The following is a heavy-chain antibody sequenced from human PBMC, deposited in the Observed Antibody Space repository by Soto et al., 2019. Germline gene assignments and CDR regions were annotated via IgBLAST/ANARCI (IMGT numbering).Heavy chain of an antibody. V-gene: IGHV4-31*03. CDR1: GDSISRGGYY. CDR2: IYNGGST. D-gene: IGHD6-13*01. CDR3: ATGIAAAGTGWFDP. Sequence: TSETLSLTCTVSGDSISRGGYYWSWIRQHPGKGLEWIGYIYNGGSTFYDPSLKSRVSLSIDTSKNQFSLKMSSVTAADTAVYYCATGIAAAGTGWFDPWGQGTLVTVSS. J-gene: IGHJ5*02.